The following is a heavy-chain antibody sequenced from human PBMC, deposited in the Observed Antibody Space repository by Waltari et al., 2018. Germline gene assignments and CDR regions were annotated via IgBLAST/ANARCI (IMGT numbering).Heavy chain of an antibody. CDR3: ARDLGHSSSSDYFDY. V-gene: IGHV4-4*07. D-gene: IGHD6-6*01. Sequence: QVQLQESGPGLVKPSETLSLTCTVSGGSISSYYWSWIRQPAGKGLEWIGRIYTSGSTNSNPPLKSRVTMSVDTSKNQFSLKLSSVTAADTAVYYCARDLGHSSSSDYFDYWGQGTLVTVSS. CDR1: GGSISSYY. J-gene: IGHJ4*02. CDR2: IYTSGST.